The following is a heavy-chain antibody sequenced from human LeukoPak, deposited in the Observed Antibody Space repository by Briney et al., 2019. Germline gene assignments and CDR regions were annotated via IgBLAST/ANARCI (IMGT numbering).Heavy chain of an antibody. CDR1: GYTFTSYG. CDR2: MNPNSGNT. V-gene: IGHV1-8*03. Sequence: ASVKVSCKASGYTFTSYGISWVRQAPGQGLEWMGWMNPNSGNTGYAQKFQGRVTITRNTSISTAYMELSSLRSEDTAVYYCARGHSGSYIEYYFDYWGQGTLVTVSS. D-gene: IGHD1-26*01. CDR3: ARGHSGSYIEYYFDY. J-gene: IGHJ4*02.